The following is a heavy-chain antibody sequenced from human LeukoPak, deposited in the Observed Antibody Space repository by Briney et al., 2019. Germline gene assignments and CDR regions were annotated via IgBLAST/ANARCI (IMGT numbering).Heavy chain of an antibody. CDR1: GFTFSSYN. D-gene: IGHD3-10*02. J-gene: IGHJ4*02. CDR2: ISTGTSTI. CDR3: ARDQWSVRGVIPFDY. Sequence: PGGSLRLSCAASGFTFSSYNMNWVRQAPGKGLEWVSYISTGTSTIYYADSVKGRFTISRDNAKNSLYLQMNSLRAEDTAVYYCARDQWSVRGVIPFDYWGQGTLVTVSS. V-gene: IGHV3-48*04.